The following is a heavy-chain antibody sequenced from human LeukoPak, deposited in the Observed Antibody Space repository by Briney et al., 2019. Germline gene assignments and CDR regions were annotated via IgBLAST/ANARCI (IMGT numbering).Heavy chain of an antibody. CDR1: GGSISSYY. CDR3: AREIYCSGGSCSAFDY. J-gene: IGHJ4*02. CDR2: IYYSGST. D-gene: IGHD2-15*01. V-gene: IGHV4-59*01. Sequence: PSETLSLTCTVSGGSISSYYWSWIRQPPGKGLEWIGYIYYSGSTNYNPPLKSRVTISVDTSKNQFSLKLSSVTAADTAVYYCAREIYCSGGSCSAFDYWGQGTLVTVSS.